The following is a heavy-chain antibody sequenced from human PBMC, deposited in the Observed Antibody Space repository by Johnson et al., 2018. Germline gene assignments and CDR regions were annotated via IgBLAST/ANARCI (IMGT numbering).Heavy chain of an antibody. J-gene: IGHJ6*03. Sequence: EVQLVESGGGLVQPGGSLRLSCAASGFTPRSYWMHWVRQAPGKGLLWVSRINSDGSSTSYADSVKGRFTISRNNSKDTLYLQMNSLRAEDTAVYYCAKDESSAPDHYYYYYYMDVWGKGTTVTVSS. V-gene: IGHV3-74*01. CDR3: AKDESSAPDHYYYYYYMDV. CDR2: INSDGSST. D-gene: IGHD6-19*01. CDR1: GFTPRSYW.